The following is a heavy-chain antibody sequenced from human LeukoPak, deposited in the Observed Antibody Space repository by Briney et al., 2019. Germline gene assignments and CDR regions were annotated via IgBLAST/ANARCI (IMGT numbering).Heavy chain of an antibody. V-gene: IGHV3-23*01. CDR3: AKMRGQYYHSYYMDA. J-gene: IGHJ6*03. CDR1: GFIFSNYA. Sequence: GGSLRLSCAASGFIFSNYAMTWVRQAPGKGLEWVSYGGSGGSTYYADSVKGRFTVSRDNSKSTLYLQMNSLTAEDTAVYYCAKMRGQYYHSYYMDAWGKGTTVTVSS. CDR2: GGSGGST.